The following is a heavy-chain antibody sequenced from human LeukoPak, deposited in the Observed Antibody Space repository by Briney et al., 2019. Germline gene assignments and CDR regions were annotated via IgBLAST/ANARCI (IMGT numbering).Heavy chain of an antibody. CDR3: ARDYLYDSSGYYSFSFGY. J-gene: IGHJ4*02. V-gene: IGHV1-3*03. Sequence: ASVKVSCKASGYTFTSYAMHWVRQAPGQRLEWMGWINAGNGNTKYSQEFQGRVTITRDTSASTAYMELSSLRSEDMAVYYCARDYLYDSSGYYSFSFGYWGQGTLVTVSS. D-gene: IGHD3-22*01. CDR1: GYTFTSYA. CDR2: INAGNGNT.